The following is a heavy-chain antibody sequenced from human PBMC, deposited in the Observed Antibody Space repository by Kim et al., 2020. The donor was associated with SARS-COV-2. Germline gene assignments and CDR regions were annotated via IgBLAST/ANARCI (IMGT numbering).Heavy chain of an antibody. CDR3: ARDYGSGSYGSFGYGMDV. D-gene: IGHD3-10*01. Sequence: SVKVSCKASGGTFSSYAISWVRQAPGQGLECMGGIIPIFGTANYAQKFQGRVTITADESTSTAYMELSSLRSEDTAVYYCARDYGSGSYGSFGYGMDVWGQGTTVTVSS. J-gene: IGHJ6*02. V-gene: IGHV1-69*13. CDR1: GGTFSSYA. CDR2: IIPIFGTA.